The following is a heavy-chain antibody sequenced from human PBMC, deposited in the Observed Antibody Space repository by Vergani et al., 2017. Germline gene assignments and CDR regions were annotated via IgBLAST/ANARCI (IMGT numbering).Heavy chain of an antibody. CDR1: GYSFTSYW. D-gene: IGHD1-7*01. J-gene: IGHJ3*02. CDR3: ARLGYNWNYVDFFDI. Sequence: EVQLVQSGAEEKKPGESLKISCKGSGYSFTSYWIGWVRPMPGKGLEWMGIIYPGDSDTRYSPSFQGQVTISADKSISTAYLQWSSLKASDTAMYYCARLGYNWNYVDFFDIWGQGTMVTVSS. V-gene: IGHV5-51*01. CDR2: IYPGDSDT.